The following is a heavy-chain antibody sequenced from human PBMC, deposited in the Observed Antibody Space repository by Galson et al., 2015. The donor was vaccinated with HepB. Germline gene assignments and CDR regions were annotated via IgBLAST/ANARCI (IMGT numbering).Heavy chain of an antibody. CDR3: ARLGESYSYYASPFDY. Sequence: KVSCKASGYTFTTYTIHWVRQAPGQSLEWMGWVNAGQGHTKYSQRFQGRVSITSDTSASATYMELSSLTSEDTAVYYCARLGESYSYYASPFDYWGQGTLVTVSS. CDR1: GYTFTTYT. J-gene: IGHJ4*02. D-gene: IGHD3-16*02. CDR2: VNAGQGHT. V-gene: IGHV1-3*01.